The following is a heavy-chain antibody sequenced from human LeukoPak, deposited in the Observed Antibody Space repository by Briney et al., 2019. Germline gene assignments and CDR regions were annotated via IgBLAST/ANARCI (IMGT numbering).Heavy chain of an antibody. CDR1: GFTFSSYW. CDR2: IKQDGSEK. J-gene: IGHJ4*02. Sequence: QSGGSLRLSCAASGFTFSSYWMSWVRQAPGKGLEWVANIKQDGSEKYYVDSVRGRFTISRDNAKNSLYLQMNSLRAEDTAVYYCARAEVGFYGSGSYYNPDYWGQGTLVTVSS. CDR3: ARAEVGFYGSGSYYNPDY. D-gene: IGHD3-10*01. V-gene: IGHV3-7*03.